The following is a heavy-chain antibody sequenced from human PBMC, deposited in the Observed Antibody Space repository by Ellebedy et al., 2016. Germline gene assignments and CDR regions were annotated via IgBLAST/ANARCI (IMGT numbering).Heavy chain of an antibody. V-gene: IGHV1-46*01. CDR2: INPSGGST. Sequence: ASVKVSCKASGYTFTSYYLHWVRQAPGHGLEWMGIINPSGGSTNYAQKFRGRVTMTRETSTSTVYINLSGLTVEDTAVYYCAREMRGGYFDYWGQGSLVIASS. CDR3: AREMRGGYFDY. D-gene: IGHD2-15*01. J-gene: IGHJ4*02. CDR1: GYTFTSYY.